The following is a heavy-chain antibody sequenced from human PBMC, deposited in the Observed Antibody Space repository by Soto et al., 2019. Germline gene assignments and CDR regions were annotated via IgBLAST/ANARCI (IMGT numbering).Heavy chain of an antibody. D-gene: IGHD2-2*01. CDR2: IWYDGSNK. V-gene: IGHV3-33*01. CDR1: GFTLSSYG. J-gene: IGHJ6*03. CDR3: ARENRYCSRTSCPPFGYYYMDG. Sequence: GGSLRLSCAASGFTLSSYGMHWVRQAPGKGLEWVAVIWYDGSNKYYADSVKGRFTISRDNSKNTLYLQMNSLRAEDTAVYYCARENRYCSRTSCPPFGYYYMDGWGKGTSVTVSS.